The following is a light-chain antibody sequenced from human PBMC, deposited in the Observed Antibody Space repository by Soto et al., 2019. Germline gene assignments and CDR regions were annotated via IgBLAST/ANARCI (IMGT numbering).Light chain of an antibody. CDR2: DAS. Sequence: AIRMTQSPSSFSASTGDSVSITCLATQDIGTYLAWYQQIPGKAPKLLIYDASTLQTGVPSRFSGSGSGTDFTLTISYLQSEDFGTYYCQQFYNYPRTFGQGTKVDIK. CDR1: QDIGTY. CDR3: QQFYNYPRT. J-gene: IGKJ1*01. V-gene: IGKV1-8*01.